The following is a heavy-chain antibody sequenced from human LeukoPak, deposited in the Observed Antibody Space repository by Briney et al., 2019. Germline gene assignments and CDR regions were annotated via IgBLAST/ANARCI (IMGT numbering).Heavy chain of an antibody. CDR2: INAGNGNT. J-gene: IGHJ4*02. CDR1: GYTFTSYA. D-gene: IGHD2-15*01. CDR3: ARGGLGYCSGGSCYEFDY. Sequence: ASVKVSCKASGYTFTSYAMHWVRQAPGQRLEWMGWINAGNGNTKYSQKFQGRVTITRDTSASTAYMELSSLRSEDTAVYYCARGGLGYCSGGSCYEFDYWGQGTLVTVSS. V-gene: IGHV1-3*01.